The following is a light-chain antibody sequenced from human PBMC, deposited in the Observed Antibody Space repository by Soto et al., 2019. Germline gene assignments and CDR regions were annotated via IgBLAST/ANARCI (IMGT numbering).Light chain of an antibody. CDR3: QQYGDSPT. V-gene: IGKV3-20*01. CDR1: QSFTNSF. CDR2: GTS. Sequence: EIVLTQSPDTLSLSPGETAALSCRASQSFTNSFLAWYQQRTGQPPRLLVYGTSNKDVGIPDRFSGSGSGTDFTLTISALEPEDFAVYYCQQYGDSPTFGPGTKVEVK. J-gene: IGKJ1*01.